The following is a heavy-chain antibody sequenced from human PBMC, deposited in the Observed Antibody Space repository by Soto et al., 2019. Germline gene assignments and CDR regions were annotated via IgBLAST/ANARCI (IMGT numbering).Heavy chain of an antibody. V-gene: IGHV3-33*01. CDR1: GFTFSSYG. J-gene: IGHJ4*02. CDR2: IWYDGSKK. D-gene: IGHD4-17*01. Sequence: QVQLVESGGGVVQPGTSLRLSCAASGFTFSSYGMHWVRQAPGKGLEWVALIWYDGSKKKYADSVKGRFTISRDDSKSTLYLDMNSLRAEDTAVYSCARDPATVTTYFDYWGQGTLVTVSS. CDR3: ARDPATVTTYFDY.